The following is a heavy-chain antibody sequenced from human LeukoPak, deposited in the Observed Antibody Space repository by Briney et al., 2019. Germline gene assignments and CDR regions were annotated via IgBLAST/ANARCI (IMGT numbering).Heavy chain of an antibody. CDR2: IKRDGSEK. Sequence: PGGSLRLSCAASRFTFSSYWMTWVRQAPGKGLEWVANIKRDGSEKYYVDSVKGRFTISRDNAKDSLFLQMNSLRVEDTAVYYCAKDRLRWFQVEFDYWGQGTLVTVSS. CDR3: AKDRLRWFQVEFDY. CDR1: RFTFSSYW. D-gene: IGHD4-23*01. V-gene: IGHV3-7*03. J-gene: IGHJ4*02.